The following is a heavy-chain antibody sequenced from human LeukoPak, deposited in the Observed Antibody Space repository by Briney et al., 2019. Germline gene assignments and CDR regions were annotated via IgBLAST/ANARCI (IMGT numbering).Heavy chain of an antibody. CDR2: IWYDGSNK. Sequence: GGSLRLSCAASGFTFSSYAIHWVRQAPGKGLEWVAVIWYDGSNKYYADFVKGRFTISRDNSKNTVYLQMDSLRAEDTAVYYCARAPGEYSYDANDAFDIWGRGTMVTVSS. J-gene: IGHJ3*02. CDR3: ARAPGEYSYDANDAFDI. V-gene: IGHV3-33*01. D-gene: IGHD5-18*01. CDR1: GFTFSSYA.